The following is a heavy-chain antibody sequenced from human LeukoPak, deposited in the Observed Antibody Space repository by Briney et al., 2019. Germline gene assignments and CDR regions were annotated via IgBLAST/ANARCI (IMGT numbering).Heavy chain of an antibody. CDR3: ARAQGLGSYGPHGMDV. CDR1: GYTFTSYY. D-gene: IGHD1-26*01. CDR2: INPSGGST. Sequence: ASVTVSCKASGYTFTSYYMHWVRQAPGQGLEWMGIINPSGGSTSYAQKFQGRVTMTRDTSTSTVYMELSSLRSEDTAVYYCARAQGLGSYGPHGMDVWGQGTTVTVSS. V-gene: IGHV1-46*01. J-gene: IGHJ6*02.